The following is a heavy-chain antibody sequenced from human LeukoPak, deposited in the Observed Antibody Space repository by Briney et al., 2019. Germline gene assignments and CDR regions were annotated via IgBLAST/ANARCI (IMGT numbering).Heavy chain of an antibody. D-gene: IGHD6-13*01. CDR2: ISSSGSTI. CDR3: ARDRAGIAAAGTLLDY. J-gene: IGHJ4*02. CDR1: GFTFSSYG. V-gene: IGHV3-48*04. Sequence: GGSLRLSCAASGFTFSSYGMSWVRQAPGKGLEWVSYISSSGSTIYYADSVKGRFTFPRDNAKNSLYLQMNSLRAEDTAVYYCARDRAGIAAAGTLLDYWGQGTLVTVSS.